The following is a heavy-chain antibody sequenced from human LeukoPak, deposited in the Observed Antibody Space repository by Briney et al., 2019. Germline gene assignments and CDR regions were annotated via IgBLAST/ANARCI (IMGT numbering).Heavy chain of an antibody. J-gene: IGHJ6*02. CDR3: ASLSAMTTAPPDV. Sequence: GGSLRLSCIASGFTFSNHAMNWVRQAPGKGLEWVAFISYDEDNRFYADSVKGRFSISRDNANNALLLQMNSLRVEDTAVYYCASLSAMTTAPPDVWGQGTTVTVSS. CDR2: ISYDEDNR. V-gene: IGHV3-30-3*01. D-gene: IGHD1-1*01. CDR1: GFTFSNHA.